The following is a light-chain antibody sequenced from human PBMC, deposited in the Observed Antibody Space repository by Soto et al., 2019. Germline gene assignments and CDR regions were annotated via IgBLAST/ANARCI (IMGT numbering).Light chain of an antibody. CDR3: SPYAGSNNPWV. CDR1: SSDVGAYNY. Sequence: QSVLTQPPSASGSPGQSVTISCTGTSSDVGAYNYVCWYQQHPGKAPKLIISEVTKRPSGVPDRFSGSKSGNTASLTVTGLQAEDEADYYCSPYAGSNNPWVFGGGTKLTVL. V-gene: IGLV2-8*01. CDR2: EVT. J-gene: IGLJ3*02.